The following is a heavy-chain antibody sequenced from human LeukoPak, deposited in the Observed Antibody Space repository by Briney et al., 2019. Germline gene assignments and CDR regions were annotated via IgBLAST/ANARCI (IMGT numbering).Heavy chain of an antibody. V-gene: IGHV1-69*01. Sequence: SVKVSCKASGGTFSSYAISWVRQAPGQGLEWMGGIIPIFGTANYAQKFQGRVTITAAESTSTAYMELSSLRSEDTAVYYCARAIVGASIVPGSFDYWGQGTLVTVSS. D-gene: IGHD1-26*01. CDR2: IIPIFGTA. CDR1: GGTFSSYA. CDR3: ARAIVGASIVPGSFDY. J-gene: IGHJ4*02.